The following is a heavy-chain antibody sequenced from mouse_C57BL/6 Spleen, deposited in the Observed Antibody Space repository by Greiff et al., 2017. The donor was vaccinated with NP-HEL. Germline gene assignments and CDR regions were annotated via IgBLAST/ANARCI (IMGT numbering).Heavy chain of an antibody. V-gene: IGHV14-4*01. J-gene: IGHJ3*01. D-gene: IGHD1-1*01. CDR1: GFNIKDDY. CDR2: IDPENGDT. CDR3: TTSYYYGSTRAY. Sequence: EVKLQESGAELVRPGASVKLSCTASGFNIKDDYMHWVKQRPEQGLEWIGWIDPENGDTEYASKFQGKATITADTSSNTAYLQLSSLTSEDTAVYYCTTSYYYGSTRAYWGQGTLVTVSA.